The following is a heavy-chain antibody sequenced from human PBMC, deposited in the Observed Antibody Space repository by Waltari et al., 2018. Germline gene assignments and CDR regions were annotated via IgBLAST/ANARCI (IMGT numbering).Heavy chain of an antibody. J-gene: IGHJ4*02. CDR3: AVIVVVVAAPHGDSDY. CDR1: GFTFSSYS. CDR2: ISSSSSYI. D-gene: IGHD2-15*01. V-gene: IGHV3-21*01. Sequence: EVQLVESGGGLVKPGGSLRLSCAASGFTFSSYSMNWVRQAPGKGLEWVSSISSSSSYIYYADSVKGRFTISRDNAKNSLYLQMNSLRAEDTAVYYWAVIVVVVAAPHGDSDYWGQGTLVTVSS.